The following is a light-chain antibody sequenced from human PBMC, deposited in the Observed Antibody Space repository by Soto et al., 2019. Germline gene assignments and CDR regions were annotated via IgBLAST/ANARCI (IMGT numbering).Light chain of an antibody. V-gene: IGKV1-5*01. J-gene: IGKJ2*01. CDR2: DAS. CDR3: QQYHAYPYT. Sequence: DIQMIQSPSALSASLGARVTITCRASQSIRSWLTWYQQKPGRAPKLLIYDASNLVSGVPSRFSGSGSGTEFTLTISNLQPDDSAAYHCQQYHAYPYTFGQGTKLEIE. CDR1: QSIRSW.